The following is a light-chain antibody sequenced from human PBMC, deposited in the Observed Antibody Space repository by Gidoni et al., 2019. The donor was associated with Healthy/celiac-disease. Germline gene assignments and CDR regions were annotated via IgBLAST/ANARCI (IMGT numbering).Light chain of an antibody. Sequence: EIVLTQSPATLSLSPGERATLSCRASQSVSSYLAWYQQKPGQAPRLLIYDASNRATGIPARFSGSGSGTDFTLTISSLEPEDFAVYYCQQRSNWPSYTFGXXXPSXRSN. CDR2: DAS. CDR3: QQRSNWPSYT. CDR1: QSVSSY. V-gene: IGKV3-11*01. J-gene: IGKJ2*01.